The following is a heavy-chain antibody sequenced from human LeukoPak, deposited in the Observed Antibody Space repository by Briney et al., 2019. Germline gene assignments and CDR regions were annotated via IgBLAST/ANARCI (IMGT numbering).Heavy chain of an antibody. CDR3: ARGPGAYCGGDCPDY. D-gene: IGHD2-21*02. Sequence: PGGSLRLSCAASAFTFSSYWMHWVPQAPGKGLVWVSRINSDGSSTSYADSVKGRFTISRDSAKNTLYLQKISLRAEDTAVYYCARGPGAYCGGDCPDYWGQGILVTVSS. V-gene: IGHV3-74*01. CDR1: AFTFSSYW. CDR2: INSDGSST. J-gene: IGHJ4*02.